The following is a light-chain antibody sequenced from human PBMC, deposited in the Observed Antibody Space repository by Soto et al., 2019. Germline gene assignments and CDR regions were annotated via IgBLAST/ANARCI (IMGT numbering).Light chain of an antibody. CDR3: QQLNGYQLA. V-gene: IGKV1-9*01. Sequence: DIQLTQSPSFLSASVGGTVTITCRASQSMSTYLAWYQQKPGKVPKLLIRSASTLQSGVPPRFSGGGSGTEFTLTISTLQPDDSGIYYCQQLNGYQLAFGGGTKVDIK. CDR2: SAS. CDR1: QSMSTY. J-gene: IGKJ4*01.